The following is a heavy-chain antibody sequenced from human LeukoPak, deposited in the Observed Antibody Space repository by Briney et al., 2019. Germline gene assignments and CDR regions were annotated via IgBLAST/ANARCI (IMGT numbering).Heavy chain of an antibody. CDR1: GGSISSSNW. Sequence: SGTLSLTCAVSGGSISSSNWWRGVRQPPGKGLEWVGEIYHSGSTNYNPSLKSRVTISVDKSKNQFSLKLSSVTASDTAVYYCARHFRVGNTFDIWGQGTMVTVSS. V-gene: IGHV4-4*02. CDR2: IYHSGST. J-gene: IGHJ3*02. D-gene: IGHD1/OR15-1a*01. CDR3: ARHFRVGNTFDI.